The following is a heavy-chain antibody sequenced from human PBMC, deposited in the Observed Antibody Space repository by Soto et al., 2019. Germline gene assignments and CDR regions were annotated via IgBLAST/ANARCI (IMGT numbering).Heavy chain of an antibody. Sequence: PGGSLRLSCAASGFTFSSYAMHWVRQAPGKGLEWVAVISYDGSNKYYADSVKGRFTISRDNSKNTLYLQMNSLRAEDTAVYYCARASGITMVRGVHWGQGTLVTVSS. D-gene: IGHD3-10*01. CDR1: GFTFSSYA. CDR2: ISYDGSNK. J-gene: IGHJ4*02. CDR3: ARASGITMVRGVH. V-gene: IGHV3-30-3*01.